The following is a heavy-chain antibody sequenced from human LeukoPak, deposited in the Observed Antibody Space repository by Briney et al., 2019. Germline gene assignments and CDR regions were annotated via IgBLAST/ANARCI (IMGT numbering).Heavy chain of an antibody. CDR1: GYTFSGYY. D-gene: IGHD5-18*01. J-gene: IGHJ2*01. CDR2: INSNSGAT. CDR3: ARDPPAIIGWYFDL. Sequence: ASVKVSCTAAGYTFSGYYMHWVRQAPGQGLEWMGWINSNSGATNYAPKFQGRVTMTTDTSISTAYMELTRLTSDDTAVYYCARDPPAIIGWYFDLWGRGTLVTVSS. V-gene: IGHV1-2*02.